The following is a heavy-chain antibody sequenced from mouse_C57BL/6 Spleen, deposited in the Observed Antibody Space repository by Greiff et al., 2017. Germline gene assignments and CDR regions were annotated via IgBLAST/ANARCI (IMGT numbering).Heavy chain of an antibody. CDR1: GFTFTDYY. V-gene: IGHV7-3*01. J-gene: IGHJ1*03. CDR3: ASGLRYGYFDV. CDR2: IRNKANGYTT. D-gene: IGHD3-1*01. Sequence: EVQLQQSGGGLVQPGGSLSLSCAASGFTFTDYYMSWVRQPPGKALEWLGFIRNKANGYTTEYSASVKGRFTISRDNSQSILYLQMNALRAEDSATYYCASGLRYGYFDVWGTGTTVTVSS.